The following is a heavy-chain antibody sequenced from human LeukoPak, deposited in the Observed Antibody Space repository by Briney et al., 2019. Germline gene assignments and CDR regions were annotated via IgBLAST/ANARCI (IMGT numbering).Heavy chain of an antibody. CDR1: GYSISSGYY. D-gene: IGHD1-26*01. CDR3: ARDLEWEQGGWFDP. V-gene: IGHV4-38-2*02. Sequence: PSETLSLTCTVSGYSISSGYYWGWIRQPPGKGLEWIGSIYHSGSTYYNPSLKSRVTISVDTSKNQFSLKLSSVTAADTAVYYCARDLEWEQGGWFDPWGQGTLVTVSS. CDR2: IYHSGST. J-gene: IGHJ5*02.